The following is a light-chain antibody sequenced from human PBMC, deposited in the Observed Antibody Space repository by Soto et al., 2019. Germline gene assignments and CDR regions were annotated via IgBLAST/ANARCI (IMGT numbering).Light chain of an antibody. J-gene: IGLJ1*01. CDR1: STDVGGYNY. V-gene: IGLV2-11*01. CDR3: CSYAGRDSLYV. CDR2: DVS. Sequence: QSALTQPRSVSGSPVQSVTISLTRTSTDVGGYNYVSWYQQHPGKVPKLMLYDVSKRPSGVPDRFSGSKSGNTATLTISGLQAEDEADYYCCSYAGRDSLYVFGSGTKVTVL.